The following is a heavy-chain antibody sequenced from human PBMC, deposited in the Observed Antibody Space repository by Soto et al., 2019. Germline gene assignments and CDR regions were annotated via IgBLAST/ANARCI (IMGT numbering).Heavy chain of an antibody. CDR1: GGSIRSGGYY. Sequence: PSETLSLTCTVSGGSIRSGGYYWSWIRQHPGKGLEWIGYIYYSGSTYYNPSLKSRVTISVDTSKNQCSLKLSSVTAADTAVYYCATYIYDSSGYYQYWGQGTLVTVSS. CDR3: ATYIYDSSGYYQY. CDR2: IYYSGST. D-gene: IGHD3-22*01. J-gene: IGHJ4*02. V-gene: IGHV4-31*03.